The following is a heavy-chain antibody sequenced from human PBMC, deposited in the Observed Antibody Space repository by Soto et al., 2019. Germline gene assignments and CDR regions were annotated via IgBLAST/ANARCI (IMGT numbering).Heavy chain of an antibody. CDR3: ARGGKERFRGPGMDV. Sequence: QVQLVQSGAEVRKPGSSVRVSCKASGDRFSTYAFNWVRQAPGQGLEWLGGIITFFGAAMYAQKFQGRVTITADELTTTVYMELSGLRYEDTAVYYCARGGKERFRGPGMDVWGQGTTVTVSS. CDR1: GDRFSTYA. CDR2: IITFFGAA. J-gene: IGHJ6*02. V-gene: IGHV1-69*01. D-gene: IGHD1-1*01.